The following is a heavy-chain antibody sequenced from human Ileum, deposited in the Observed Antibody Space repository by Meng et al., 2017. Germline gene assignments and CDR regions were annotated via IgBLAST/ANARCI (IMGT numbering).Heavy chain of an antibody. CDR3: AHRPPHDSSGRGMAFDI. CDR2: IYWNDDK. V-gene: IGHV2-5*01. D-gene: IGHD3-22*01. J-gene: IGHJ3*02. Sequence: SGPTLVKPTQTLTLTCTFSGFSLSTSGVGVGWIRQPPGKALEWLALIYWNDDKRYSPSLKNRLTITKDTSKNQVIITVTNMDPVDTATYYCAHRPPHDSSGRGMAFDIWGQGTMVTVSS. CDR1: GFSLSTSGVG.